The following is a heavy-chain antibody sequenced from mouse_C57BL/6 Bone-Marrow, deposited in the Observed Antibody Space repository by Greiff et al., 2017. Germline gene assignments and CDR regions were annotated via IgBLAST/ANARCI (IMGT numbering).Heavy chain of an antibody. V-gene: IGHV6-3*01. CDR3: TDPAWFAY. CDR2: IRLKSDNYAT. Sequence: EVKVEESGGGLVQPGGSMKLSCVASGFTFSNYWMNWVRQSPEKGLEWVAQIRLKSDNYATPYAESVKGRFTISRDDSKSSVYLQMNNLRAEDTGIYYCTDPAWFAYWGQGTLVTVSA. CDR1: GFTFSNYW. J-gene: IGHJ3*01.